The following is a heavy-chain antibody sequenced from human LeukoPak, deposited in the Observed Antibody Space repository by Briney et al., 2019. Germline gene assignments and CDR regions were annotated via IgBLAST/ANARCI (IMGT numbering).Heavy chain of an antibody. D-gene: IGHD3-10*01. J-gene: IGHJ4*02. CDR2: FDPEDGET. V-gene: IGHV1-24*01. Sequence: ASVKVSCKASGGTFSSYAISWVRQAPGKGLEWMGGFDPEDGETIYAQKFQGRVTMTEDTSTDTAYMELSSLRSEDTAVYYCATLDTYYYGSGSYKWGQGTLVTVSS. CDR3: ATLDTYYYGSGSYK. CDR1: GGTFSSYA.